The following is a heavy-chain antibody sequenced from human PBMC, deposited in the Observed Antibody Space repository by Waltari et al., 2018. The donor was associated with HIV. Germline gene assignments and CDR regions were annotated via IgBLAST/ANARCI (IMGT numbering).Heavy chain of an antibody. CDR1: GGSFSGYY. J-gene: IGHJ4*02. Sequence: QVQLQQWGAGLLKPSETLSLTCAVYGGSFSGYYWSWIRQPPGKGLEWIGEINHSGSTNYNPSLKSRVTISVDTSKNQFSLKLSSVTAADTAVYYCARGPRYSSSWNPKVGYFDYWGQGTLVTVSS. CDR3: ARGPRYSSSWNPKVGYFDY. CDR2: INHSGST. D-gene: IGHD6-13*01. V-gene: IGHV4-34*01.